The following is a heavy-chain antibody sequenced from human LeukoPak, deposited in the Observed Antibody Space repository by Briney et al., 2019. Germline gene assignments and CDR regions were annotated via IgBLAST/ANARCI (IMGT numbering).Heavy chain of an antibody. CDR1: GFTFSSYA. D-gene: IGHD4-17*01. Sequence: GGSLRLSCAASGFTFSSYAMHWVRQAPGKGLEWVAVISYDGSNKYYADSVKGRFTISRDNSKNTLYLQMNSLRAEDTAVYYCARNGVNYGDEGFAYWGQGILVTVSS. J-gene: IGHJ4*02. CDR2: ISYDGSNK. V-gene: IGHV3-30-3*01. CDR3: ARNGVNYGDEGFAY.